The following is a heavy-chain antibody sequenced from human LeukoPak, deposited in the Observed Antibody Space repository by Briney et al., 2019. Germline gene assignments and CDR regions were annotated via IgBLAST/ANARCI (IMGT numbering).Heavy chain of an antibody. D-gene: IGHD6-13*01. Sequence: PGGSLRLSCAASGFTVSSNYMNWVRQAPGKGLEWVSSISSSSSYIYYADSVKGRFTISRDNSKNTLYLQMNSLRAEDTAVYYCAKDNSSSWYWVSYGMDVWGQGTTVTVSS. CDR3: AKDNSSSWYWVSYGMDV. J-gene: IGHJ6*02. CDR2: ISSSSSYI. CDR1: GFTVSSNY. V-gene: IGHV3-21*01.